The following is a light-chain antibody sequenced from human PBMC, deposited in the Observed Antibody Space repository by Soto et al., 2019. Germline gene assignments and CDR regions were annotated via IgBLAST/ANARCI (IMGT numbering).Light chain of an antibody. CDR3: CSYAGSYTYV. V-gene: IGLV2-11*01. CDR1: SADVGGYNS. CDR2: DVT. Sequence: QSVLTQPRSVSGSPGQSVTISCTGTSADVGGYNSVSWYQQHPGKAPKLMIYDVTKRPSGVPDRFSASKSGNTASLTISGLQAEDEADYCCCSYAGSYTYVFGTGTKVTVL. J-gene: IGLJ1*01.